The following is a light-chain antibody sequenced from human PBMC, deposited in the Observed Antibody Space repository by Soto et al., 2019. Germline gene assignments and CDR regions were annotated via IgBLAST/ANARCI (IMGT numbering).Light chain of an antibody. J-gene: IGLJ2*01. V-gene: IGLV1-44*01. CDR2: SNN. Sequence: QSVLTQPPSESGTPGQRVTISCSGSRSNIGSNTVNWYQQLPGTAPKFLIYSNNQRPSGVPKRFSASKSGTSASLAISGLQSEDEADCYCATWDDSLNGHVVFGGGTKLTVL. CDR1: RSNIGSNT. CDR3: ATWDDSLNGHVV.